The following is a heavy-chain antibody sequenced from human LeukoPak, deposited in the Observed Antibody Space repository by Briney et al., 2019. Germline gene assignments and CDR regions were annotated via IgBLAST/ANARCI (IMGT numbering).Heavy chain of an antibody. J-gene: IGHJ5*02. D-gene: IGHD6-6*01. Sequence: GGSLRLSCAASGFTFSSYAMSWVRQAPGKGLEWVSAISGSGGSTYYADSVKGRFTISRDNSKNTLYPQMNSLRAEDTAVYYCAKDLTGNGEQQLVLGGDWFDPWGQGTLVTVSS. CDR1: GFTFSSYA. CDR3: AKDLTGNGEQQLVLGGDWFDP. CDR2: ISGSGGST. V-gene: IGHV3-23*01.